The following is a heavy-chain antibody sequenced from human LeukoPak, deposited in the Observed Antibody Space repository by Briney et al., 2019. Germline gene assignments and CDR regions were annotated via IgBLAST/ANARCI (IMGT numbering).Heavy chain of an antibody. CDR2: ISSSSSYT. V-gene: IGHV3-11*03. J-gene: IGHJ4*02. D-gene: IGHD2-2*01. CDR3: ARYCSSTSCYDY. CDR1: GFTFSDYY. Sequence: PGGSLRLSCAASGFTFSDYYMSWIRPAPGKGLEWVSYISSSSSYTNYADSVKGRFTISRDNAKNSLYLQMNSLRAEDTAVYYCARYCSSTSCYDYWGQGTLVTVSS.